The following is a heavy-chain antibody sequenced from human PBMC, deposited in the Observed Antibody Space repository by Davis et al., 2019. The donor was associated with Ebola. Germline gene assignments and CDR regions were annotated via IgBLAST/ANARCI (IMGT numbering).Heavy chain of an antibody. D-gene: IGHD6-19*01. J-gene: IGHJ6*02. V-gene: IGHV4-59*01. CDR2: IYYSGST. Sequence: SETLSLTCTVSGGSISSYYWVWIRQPPGKGLEWVGNIYYSGSTYNNPSLKSRVTISVDTSKNQFSLKLSSVTAADTAVYYCARDSRWLVPGTYYYYGMDVWGQGTTVTVSS. CDR3: ARDSRWLVPGTYYYYGMDV. CDR1: GGSISSYY.